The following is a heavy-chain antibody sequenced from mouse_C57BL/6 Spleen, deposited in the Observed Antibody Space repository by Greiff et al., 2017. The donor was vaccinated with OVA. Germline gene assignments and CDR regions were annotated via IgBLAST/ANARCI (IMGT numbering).Heavy chain of an antibody. Sequence: QVHVKQSGAELARPGASVKLSCKASGYTFTSYGISWVKQRTGQGLEWIGEIYPRSGNTYYNEKFKGKATLTADKSSSTAYMELRSLTSEYTAFYFCARNYSRWGQGTTLTVSS. CDR3: ARNYSR. CDR2: IYPRSGNT. J-gene: IGHJ2*01. V-gene: IGHV1-81*01. CDR1: GYTFTSYG. D-gene: IGHD1-1*01.